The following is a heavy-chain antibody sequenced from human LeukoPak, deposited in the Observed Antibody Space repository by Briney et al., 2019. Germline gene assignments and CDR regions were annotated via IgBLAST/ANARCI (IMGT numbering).Heavy chain of an antibody. V-gene: IGHV4-31*03. CDR1: GGSISRGGYY. CDR3: ARGLVVPAAIAPYFDS. D-gene: IGHD2-2*02. J-gene: IGHJ4*02. CDR2: IYYSGST. Sequence: SQTLSLTCTVSGGSISRGGYYWSWIRQHPGKSLEWIGYIYYSGSTYYNPSLKSRVTISVDTSKNQFSLKLSSVTAADTAVYYCARGLVVPAAIAPYFDSWGQGTLVTVSS.